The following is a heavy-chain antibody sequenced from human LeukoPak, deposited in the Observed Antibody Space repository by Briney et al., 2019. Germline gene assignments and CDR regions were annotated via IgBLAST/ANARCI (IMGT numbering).Heavy chain of an antibody. Sequence: GGSLRLSCAASGFTFRSYGMHWVRQAPGKGLEWVAVIWYDGSNKYYADSVKGRFTISRDNSKNTLYLQMNSLRAEDTAVYYCARGGGYNPFDYWGQGTLVTVSS. D-gene: IGHD5-24*01. CDR2: IWYDGSNK. J-gene: IGHJ4*02. CDR1: GFTFRSYG. CDR3: ARGGGYNPFDY. V-gene: IGHV3-33*01.